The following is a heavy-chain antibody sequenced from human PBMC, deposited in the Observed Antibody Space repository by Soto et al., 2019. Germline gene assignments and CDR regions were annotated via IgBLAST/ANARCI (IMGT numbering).Heavy chain of an antibody. D-gene: IGHD3-22*01. Sequence: QVQLVQSGAEVKKPGSSVKVSCKASGGTFSSYTISWVRQAPGQGLEWMGRIIPILGIANYAQKFQGRVTLTADKPTTTAYKELSSLRSEDTAVYYCARGPHYDSSSLDDYWGQGTLVTVSS. J-gene: IGHJ4*02. V-gene: IGHV1-69*02. CDR3: ARGPHYDSSSLDDY. CDR1: GGTFSSYT. CDR2: IIPILGIA.